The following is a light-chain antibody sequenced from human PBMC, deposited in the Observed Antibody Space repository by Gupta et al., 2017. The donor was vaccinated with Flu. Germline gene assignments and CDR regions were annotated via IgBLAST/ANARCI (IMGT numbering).Light chain of an antibody. V-gene: IGLV2-23*02. CDR2: EVN. Sequence: ITISCTGTSSDVGSCNLVSGYQQHPGKAPKIMIYEVNKRPSGGSNRFSGSKSGNTASLTISGLQAEDEADYYCCSYAGRSNFAVFGGGNKLTVL. CDR1: SSDVGSCNL. CDR3: CSYAGRSNFAV. J-gene: IGLJ3*02.